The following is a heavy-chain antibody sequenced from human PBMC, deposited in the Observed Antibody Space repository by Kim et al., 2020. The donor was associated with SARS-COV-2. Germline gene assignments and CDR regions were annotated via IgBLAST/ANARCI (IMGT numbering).Heavy chain of an antibody. V-gene: IGHV3-33*01. CDR1: GFTFSSYG. CDR3: AREDIVVVPAIDY. D-gene: IGHD2-2*01. CDR2: IWYDGSTK. Sequence: GGSLRLSCAASGFTFSSYGMNWVRQAPGKGLEWVAVIWYDGSTKYYADSVKGRFTISRDNSKNTLYLQMNSLRAEDTAVYYCAREDIVVVPAIDYWGQGTLVTVSS. J-gene: IGHJ4*02.